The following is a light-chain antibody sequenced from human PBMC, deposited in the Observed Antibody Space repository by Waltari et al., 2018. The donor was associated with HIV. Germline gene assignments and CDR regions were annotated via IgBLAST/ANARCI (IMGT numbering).Light chain of an antibody. CDR2: EVS. CDR3: GSSTSSSNMDV. J-gene: IGLJ2*01. V-gene: IGLV2-14*01. CDR1: SSGSGGYKS. Sequence: QSALTQPASVSGSPGQSITISCTGISSGSGGYKSVSCYQHHPGKAPKLIIYEVSNRPSGVSNRFSGSKSGNTASLTISGLQAEDEADYYCGSSTSSSNMDVFGGGTKVTVL.